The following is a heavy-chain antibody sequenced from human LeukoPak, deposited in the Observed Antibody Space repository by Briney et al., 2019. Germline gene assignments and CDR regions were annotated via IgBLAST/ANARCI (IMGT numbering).Heavy chain of an antibody. CDR2: INPNSGGT. CDR1: GDTLTGYY. CDR3: ARGGVVPTARWFAP. D-gene: IGHD2-2*01. J-gene: IGHJ5*02. Sequence: ASVKVSCKASGDTLTGYYIHWVRQAPGQGLEWMGRINPNSGGTNHAQKFQGRITMTRDTSIATAYMELSRLTSDDTAVYYCARGGVVPTARWFAPWGQGTLVTVSS. V-gene: IGHV1-2*06.